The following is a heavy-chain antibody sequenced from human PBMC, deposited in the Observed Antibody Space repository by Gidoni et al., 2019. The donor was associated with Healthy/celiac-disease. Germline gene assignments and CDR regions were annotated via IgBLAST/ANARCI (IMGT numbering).Heavy chain of an antibody. CDR2: ISSSSSYI. J-gene: IGHJ4*02. CDR1: GFTFSSYS. V-gene: IGHV3-21*01. D-gene: IGHD1-26*01. Sequence: EVQLVESGGGLVKPGGSLRLYCAASGFTFSSYSMNWVRQAPGKGLEWFSSISSSSSYIYYADSVKGRFTISRDNAKHSLYLQMNSLRAEDTAVYYCARDLGQLGGSNEFDYWGQGTLVTVSS. CDR3: ARDLGQLGGSNEFDY.